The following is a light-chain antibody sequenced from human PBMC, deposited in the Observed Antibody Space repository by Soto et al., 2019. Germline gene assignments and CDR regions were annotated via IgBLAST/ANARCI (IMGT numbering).Light chain of an antibody. CDR1: SSNIGSNT. Sequence: QSVLTQPPSASGTPGQRVAISCSGSSSNIGSNTVNWYQQLPGTAPKLLIYSNNQRPSGVPDRFSASKSGTSASLAISGLQSEDEADYYCAAWDDGLNGSWVFGGETKVTVL. CDR3: AAWDDGLNGSWV. V-gene: IGLV1-44*01. CDR2: SNN. J-gene: IGLJ3*02.